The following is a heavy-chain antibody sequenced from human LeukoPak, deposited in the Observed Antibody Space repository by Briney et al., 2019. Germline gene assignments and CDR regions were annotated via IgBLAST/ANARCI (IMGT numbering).Heavy chain of an antibody. CDR3: ARGVRLRFLEWLLDYYYMDV. Sequence: GASVKVSCKASGYTFTSYDINWVRQATGQGLEWMGWMNPNSGNTGYAQKFQGRVTITRNTSISTAYMELSSLRSEDTAVYYCARGVRLRFLEWLLDYYYMDVWGKGTTVTVSS. J-gene: IGHJ6*03. V-gene: IGHV1-8*03. D-gene: IGHD3-3*01. CDR1: GYTFTSYD. CDR2: MNPNSGNT.